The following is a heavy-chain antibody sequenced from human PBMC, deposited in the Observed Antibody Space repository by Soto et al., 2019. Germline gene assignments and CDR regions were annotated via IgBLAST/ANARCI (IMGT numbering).Heavy chain of an antibody. CDR3: ARGGATTWSHYGHALDI. Sequence: GASVKVSCKASGYTFSTYYMHWVRLAPGLGLEWMGIINPSGGYTSYAQTFQGRVSMTRDTSTNTFYMELSSLTSVDTALYYCARGGATTWSHYGHALDIWGQGTMVTVSS. CDR2: INPSGGYT. V-gene: IGHV1-46*01. D-gene: IGHD1-26*01. J-gene: IGHJ3*02. CDR1: GYTFSTYY.